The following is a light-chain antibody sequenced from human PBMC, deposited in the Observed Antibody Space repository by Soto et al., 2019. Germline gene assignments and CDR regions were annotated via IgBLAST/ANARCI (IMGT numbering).Light chain of an antibody. CDR2: KAS. CDR1: QSISNW. V-gene: IGKV1-5*03. Sequence: DIQMTQSPSTLSASVGDSVTITCRASQSISNWLAWYQQKPGKAPKFLIYKASNLESGVPSRFSGSGSGTEFTLTISSLQPDDFATYYCQQYNSDSWTFGQGTKVEIK. CDR3: QQYNSDSWT. J-gene: IGKJ1*01.